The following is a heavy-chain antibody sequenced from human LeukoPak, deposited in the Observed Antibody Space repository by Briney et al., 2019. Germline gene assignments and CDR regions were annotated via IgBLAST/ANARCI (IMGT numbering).Heavy chain of an antibody. J-gene: IGHJ4*02. CDR3: ATIRGRGIFDF. Sequence: GGSLRLSCAASGFSFSTYSMNWVRQAPGKGLDWVSYILSSSTTIYYADSVKGRFTISRDNAKNSLYLQMNSLRAEDTAIYYCATIRGRGIFDFWGQGTLVTVSS. CDR1: GFSFSTYS. CDR2: ILSSSTTI. D-gene: IGHD3-16*01. V-gene: IGHV3-48*01.